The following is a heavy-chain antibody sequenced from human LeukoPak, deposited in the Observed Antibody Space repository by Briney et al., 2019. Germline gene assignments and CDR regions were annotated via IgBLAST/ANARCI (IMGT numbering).Heavy chain of an antibody. CDR3: ARDPYSGGYGDYYYYYMDV. CDR2: ISSDGTNK. Sequence: GGSLRLSCAASGFTFSTYVMHWVRQAPGKGLEWVALISSDGTNKYYGDSLKGRFTISRDNSKNTLNLQMNSLRAEDTAVYYCARDPYSGGYGDYYYYYMDVWGKGTTVTISS. V-gene: IGHV3-30*04. D-gene: IGHD1-26*01. CDR1: GFTFSTYV. J-gene: IGHJ6*03.